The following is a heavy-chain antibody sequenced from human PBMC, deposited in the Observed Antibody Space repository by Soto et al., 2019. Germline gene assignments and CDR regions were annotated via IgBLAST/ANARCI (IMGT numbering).Heavy chain of an antibody. Sequence: PGGSPRLSCSASGFTFSTYAMSWVRQAPGRRLEWVSTISASGGRTYYADSVKGRFTVSRDNSQNTLRLDMDSLRAEDTALYYCAKDHLPVGDYYYGVDVWGQGTTGTVSS. CDR1: GFTFSTYA. CDR2: ISASGGRT. V-gene: IGHV3-23*01. J-gene: IGHJ6*02. D-gene: IGHD1-26*01. CDR3: AKDHLPVGDYYYGVDV.